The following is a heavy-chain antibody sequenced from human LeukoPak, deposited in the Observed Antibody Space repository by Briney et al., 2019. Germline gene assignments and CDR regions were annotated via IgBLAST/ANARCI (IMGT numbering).Heavy chain of an antibody. D-gene: IGHD3-3*01. Sequence: PSETLSLTCTVSGGSISSYHWSWIRQPPGKGLEWIGYIYYSGSTNYNPSLKSRVTISVDTSKNQFSLKLSSVTAADTAVYYCARQPEWYGEPFDYWGQGTLVTVSS. V-gene: IGHV4-59*08. CDR2: IYYSGST. CDR3: ARQPEWYGEPFDY. J-gene: IGHJ4*02. CDR1: GGSISSYH.